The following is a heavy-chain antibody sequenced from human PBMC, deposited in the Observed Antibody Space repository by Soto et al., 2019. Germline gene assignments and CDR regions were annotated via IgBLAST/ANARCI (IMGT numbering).Heavy chain of an antibody. V-gene: IGHV3-7*03. D-gene: IGHD2-15*01. CDR2: IKQDGSLR. CDR3: TSARSSVEPGGFVEY. Sequence: GGSLRLSCTASQFFITNYWMSWVRQAPGKGLEWVANIKQDGSLRYYVDSVKGRFTISRDNGRNSIYIQMNSLRADDTAVYYCTSARSSVEPGGFVEYWGQGTLVTVSS. J-gene: IGHJ4*02. CDR1: QFFITNYW.